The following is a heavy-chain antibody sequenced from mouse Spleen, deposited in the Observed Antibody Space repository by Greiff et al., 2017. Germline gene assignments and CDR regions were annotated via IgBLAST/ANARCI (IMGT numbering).Heavy chain of an antibody. CDR1: GYTFTSYW. D-gene: IGHD1-1*01. CDR2: IDPNSGGT. Sequence: QVQLKQSGAELVKPGASVKLSCKASGYTFTSYWMHWVKQRPGRGLEWIGRIDPNSGGTKYNEKFKSKATLTVDKPSSTAYMQLSSLTSEDSAVYYCAREKGLDYYGSSPWFAYWGQGTLVTVSA. J-gene: IGHJ3*01. V-gene: IGHV1-72*01. CDR3: AREKGLDYYGSSPWFAY.